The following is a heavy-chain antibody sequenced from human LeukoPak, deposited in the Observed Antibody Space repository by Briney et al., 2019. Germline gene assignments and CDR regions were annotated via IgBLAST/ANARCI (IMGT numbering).Heavy chain of an antibody. CDR2: ISAYNGNT. D-gene: IGHD2-15*01. V-gene: IGHV1-18*01. J-gene: IGHJ4*02. CDR1: GYTFTSYG. Sequence: GASVKVSCKASGYTFTSYGISWVRQAPGQGVEWMGWISAYNGNTNYAQKLQGRVAMTTDTSTSTAYMELRSLRSDDTAVYYCARGGGYCSGGSCDFDYWGQGTLVTVSS. CDR3: ARGGGYCSGGSCDFDY.